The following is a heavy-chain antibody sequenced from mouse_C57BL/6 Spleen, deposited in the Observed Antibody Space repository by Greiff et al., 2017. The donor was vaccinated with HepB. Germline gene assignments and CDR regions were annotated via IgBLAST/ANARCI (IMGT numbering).Heavy chain of an antibody. D-gene: IGHD1-1*01. CDR2: ISDGGSYT. CDR1: GFTFSSYA. CDR3: ARGTLNYYGSSYYFDY. Sequence: EVMLVESGGGLVKPGGSLKLSCAASGFTFSSYAMSWVRQTPEKRLEWVATISDGGSYTYYPDNVKGRFTISRDNAKNNLYLQMSHLKSEDTAMYYCARGTLNYYGSSYYFDYWGQGTTLTVSS. J-gene: IGHJ2*01. V-gene: IGHV5-4*03.